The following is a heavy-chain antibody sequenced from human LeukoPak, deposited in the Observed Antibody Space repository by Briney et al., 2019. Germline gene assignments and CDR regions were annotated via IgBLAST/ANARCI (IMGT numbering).Heavy chain of an antibody. CDR2: FDPEDGET. CDR1: GYTLTELS. V-gene: IGHV1-24*01. J-gene: IGHJ5*02. Sequence: ASVKVSCKVSGYTLTELSMHWVRQAPGKGLEWMGGFDPEDGETIYTQNLQGGVTMTEDTSTDTAYMELSSLRSEDTAVYYYARLGENWFDPWGQGTLVTVSS. CDR3: ARLGENWFDP. D-gene: IGHD3-16*01.